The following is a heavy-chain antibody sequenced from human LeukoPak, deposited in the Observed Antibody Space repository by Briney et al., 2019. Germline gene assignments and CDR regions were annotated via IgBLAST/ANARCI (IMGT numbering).Heavy chain of an antibody. J-gene: IGHJ4*02. Sequence: GGSLRLSCAASGFTFSSYAMHWVRQAPGKGLECVSVISDSGGSTYYADSVKGLFTISRDNSKSTLYLQMNGLRVEDTAVYYCATPVGVWGHGGQGALVTVSS. D-gene: IGHD3-16*01. CDR2: ISDSGGST. CDR3: ATPVGVWGH. V-gene: IGHV3-23*01. CDR1: GFTFSSYA.